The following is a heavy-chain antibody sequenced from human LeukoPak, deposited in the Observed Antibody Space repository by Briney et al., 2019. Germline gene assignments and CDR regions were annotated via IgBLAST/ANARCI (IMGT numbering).Heavy chain of an antibody. CDR3: ARDLRSNTAMVTFDY. CDR2: ISSSSSYT. V-gene: IGHV3-11*06. J-gene: IGHJ4*02. D-gene: IGHD5-18*01. Sequence: GGSLRLSCAASGFTFSDYYMSWIRQAPGKGLEWVSYISSSSSYTNYADSVKGRFTISRDNAKNSLYLQMNSLRAEDTAVYYCARDLRSNTAMVTFDYWGQRTLVTVSS. CDR1: GFTFSDYY.